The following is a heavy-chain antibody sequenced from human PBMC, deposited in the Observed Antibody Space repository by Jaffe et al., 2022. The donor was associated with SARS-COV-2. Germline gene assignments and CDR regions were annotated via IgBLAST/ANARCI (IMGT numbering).Heavy chain of an antibody. Sequence: EVQLVESGGGLVQPGGSLRLSCAASGFTFSAYSMNWVRQAPGKGPEWVSYITGDGDTIHYADSVKGRFTISRDNSKNSVYLHMNSLRGEDTAVYYCARYCSVTTCPRGFDTWGQGTLVTVSS. V-gene: IGHV3-48*01. CDR3: ARYCSVTTCPRGFDT. J-gene: IGHJ5*02. CDR2: ITGDGDTI. D-gene: IGHD2-2*01. CDR1: GFTFSAYS.